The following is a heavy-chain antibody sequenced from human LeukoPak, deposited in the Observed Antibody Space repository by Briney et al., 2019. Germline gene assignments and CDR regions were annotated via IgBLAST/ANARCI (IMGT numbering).Heavy chain of an antibody. CDR2: ISGSGGST. V-gene: IGHV3-23*01. Sequence: TGGSLRLSCAASGFTFSSYAMSWVRQAPGKGLEWVSAISGSGGSTYYADSVKGRFTISRDNSKNTLYLQMNSLRTEDTALYYCAKDYGVTTWAFDYWGQGTLVTVSS. D-gene: IGHD4-17*01. CDR1: GFTFSSYA. CDR3: AKDYGVTTWAFDY. J-gene: IGHJ4*02.